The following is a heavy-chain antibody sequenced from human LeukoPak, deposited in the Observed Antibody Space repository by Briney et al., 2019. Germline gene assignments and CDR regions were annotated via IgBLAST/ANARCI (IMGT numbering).Heavy chain of an antibody. CDR2: INPNSGGA. J-gene: IGHJ6*02. V-gene: IGHV1-2*06. CDR1: GYTFTGYH. D-gene: IGHD3-10*01. Sequence: GASVKVSCKASGYTFTGYHMHWVRQAPGQGLEWMGRINPNSGGANYAQKFQGRVTMTRDTSISTAYMELSRLRSDDTAVYYCARGLAEGSYYYGMDVWGQGTTVTVSS. CDR3: ARGLAEGSYYYGMDV.